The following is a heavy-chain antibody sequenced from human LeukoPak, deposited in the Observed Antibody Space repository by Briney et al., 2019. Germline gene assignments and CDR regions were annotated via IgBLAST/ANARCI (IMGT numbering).Heavy chain of an antibody. D-gene: IGHD2-2*02. V-gene: IGHV4-30-4*08. CDR2: IYYSGST. J-gene: IGHJ3*02. CDR3: ASLSDIVVVPAAIKDAFDI. Sequence: PSQTLSLTCTVSGGSISSGDYCWSWIRQPPGKGLEWIGYIYYSGSTYYNPSLKSRVTISVDTSKNQFSLKLSSVTAADTAVYYCASLSDIVVVPAAIKDAFDIWGQGTMVTVSS. CDR1: GGSISSGDYC.